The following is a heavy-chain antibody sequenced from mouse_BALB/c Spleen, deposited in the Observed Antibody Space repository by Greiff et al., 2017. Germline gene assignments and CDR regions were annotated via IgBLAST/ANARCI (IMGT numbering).Heavy chain of an antibody. CDR3: ARMGGYEAMDY. D-gene: IGHD2-14*01. CDR2: IYPGDGDT. J-gene: IGHJ4*01. Sequence: QVQLQQSGAELARPGASVKLSCKASGYTFTSYWMQWVKQRPGQGLEWIGAIYPGDGDTRYTQKFKGKATLTADKSSSTAYMQLSSLASEDSAVYYCARMGGYEAMDYWGQGTSVTVSS. CDR1: GYTFTSYW. V-gene: IGHV1-87*01.